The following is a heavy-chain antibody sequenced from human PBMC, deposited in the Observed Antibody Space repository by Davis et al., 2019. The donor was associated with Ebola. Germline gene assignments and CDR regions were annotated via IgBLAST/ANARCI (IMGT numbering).Heavy chain of an antibody. V-gene: IGHV4-59*01. D-gene: IGHD3-3*01. CDR2: IYYSGST. CDR3: ARDRVDFWSGYRHDYYYYGMDV. J-gene: IGHJ6*02. CDR1: GGSISSYY. Sequence: PSETLSLTCTVSGGSISSYYWSWIRQPPGKGLEWIGYIYYSGSTNYNPSLKSRVTISVDTSKNQFSLKLSSVTAADTAVYYCARDRVDFWSGYRHDYYYYGMDVWGQGTTVTVSS.